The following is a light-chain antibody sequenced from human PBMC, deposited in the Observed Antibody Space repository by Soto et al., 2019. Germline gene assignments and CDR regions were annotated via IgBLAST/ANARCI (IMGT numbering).Light chain of an antibody. V-gene: IGLV2-14*01. CDR1: SSDVGSYNY. CDR3: SSYTSGSPLYV. J-gene: IGLJ1*01. Sequence: QSVLTQPASVSGSLGQSITISCTGTSSDVGSYNYVSWYQHHPGKAPRLMIYASSNRPSGVSHRFSGSRSGNTASLTISGLQAEDEDDYYCSSYTSGSPLYVFGTGTKVTVL. CDR2: ASS.